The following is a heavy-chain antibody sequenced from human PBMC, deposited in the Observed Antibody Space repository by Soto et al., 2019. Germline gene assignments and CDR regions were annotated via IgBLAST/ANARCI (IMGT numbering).Heavy chain of an antibody. CDR3: ARYKDQSEFWGGILDS. Sequence: QVQLVESGGGVVQPARSLRLSCTTSTFVFSVYSLHWVRQAPGKGLEWVALISHAGPNKYYADSVKGRLTISRDNSKDTLYLHMNSLTLEDTAVYFCARYKDQSEFWGGILDSWGQGTLVTVSA. CDR1: TFVFSVYS. J-gene: IGHJ4*02. CDR2: ISHAGPNK. V-gene: IGHV3-30-3*01. D-gene: IGHD3-3*01.